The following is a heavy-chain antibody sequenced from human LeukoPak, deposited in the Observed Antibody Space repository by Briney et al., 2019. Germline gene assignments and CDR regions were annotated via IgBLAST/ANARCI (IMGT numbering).Heavy chain of an antibody. D-gene: IGHD6-19*01. Sequence: GASVKVSCKASGYTFSSFGFMWVRQAPGQGLDWMGWISVYNGDTRYAQKFQGRVTMTTDTSTSTAYMELRSLTSDDTAVYYCARTRLSGYSSGWGKDAFDIWGQGTMVTVSS. V-gene: IGHV1-18*01. CDR3: ARTRLSGYSSGWGKDAFDI. CDR2: ISVYNGDT. CDR1: GYTFSSFG. J-gene: IGHJ3*02.